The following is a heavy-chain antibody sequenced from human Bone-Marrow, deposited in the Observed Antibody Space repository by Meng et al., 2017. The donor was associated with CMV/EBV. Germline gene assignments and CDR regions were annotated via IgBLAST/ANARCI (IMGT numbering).Heavy chain of an antibody. J-gene: IGHJ6*02. CDR2: INPNGGVT. V-gene: IGHV1-2*02. Sequence: ASVKVSCKASGYTFTGYYMHWVRQAPGQGLEWMGWINPNGGVTNYARKFQGRVTMTRDTSISTAYMELSRLRSDDTAVYYCARGGIGYYYCDMDVWGQGTRVTVSS. CDR1: GYTFTGYY. D-gene: IGHD3-10*01. CDR3: ARGGIGYYYCDMDV.